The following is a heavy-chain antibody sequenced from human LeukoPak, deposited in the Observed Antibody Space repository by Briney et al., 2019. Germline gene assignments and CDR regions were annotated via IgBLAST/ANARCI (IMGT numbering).Heavy chain of an antibody. CDR1: GGSISSYY. Sequence: SETLSLTCTVSGGSISSYYWSWIRQPPGKGLEWIGYIYYSGSTSYNPSLKSRVTISVDTSKNQFSLKLSSVTAADTAVYYCARSIVVVPAAMDVWGQGTTVTVSS. CDR3: ARSIVVVPAAMDV. D-gene: IGHD2-2*01. J-gene: IGHJ6*02. CDR2: IYYSGST. V-gene: IGHV4-59*08.